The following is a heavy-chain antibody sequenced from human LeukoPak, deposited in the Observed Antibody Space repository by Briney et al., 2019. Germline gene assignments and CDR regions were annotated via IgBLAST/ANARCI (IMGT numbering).Heavy chain of an antibody. V-gene: IGHV3-7*03. CDR2: IKQDGSEK. CDR1: GFTLSNHW. CDR3: AKAPGLGLQDTFFDY. Sequence: PGGSLRLSCAASGFTLSNHWMTWVRQAPGKGLEWVANIKQDGSEKYYVDSVKGRFTISRDNAKNSMYLQMNSLRAEDTALYYCAKAPGLGLQDTFFDYWGQGTLVTVSS. D-gene: IGHD5-24*01. J-gene: IGHJ4*02.